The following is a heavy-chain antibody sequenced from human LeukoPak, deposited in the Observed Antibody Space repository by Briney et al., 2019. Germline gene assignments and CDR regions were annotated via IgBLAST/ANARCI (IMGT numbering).Heavy chain of an antibody. CDR1: GYTFTSYG. V-gene: IGHV1-2*02. D-gene: IGHD1-26*01. J-gene: IGHJ4*02. CDR2: INPNSGGT. Sequence: ASVKVSCKASGYTFTSYGISWVRQAPGQGLEWMGWINPNSGGTNYAQKFQGRVTMTRDTSISTAYMELSRLRSDDTAVYYCARGGRIVGAPPVYWGQGTLVTVSS. CDR3: ARGGRIVGAPPVY.